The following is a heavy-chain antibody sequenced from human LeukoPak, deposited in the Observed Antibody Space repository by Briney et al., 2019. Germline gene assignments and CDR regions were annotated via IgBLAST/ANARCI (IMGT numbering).Heavy chain of an antibody. CDR3: ARVWGSDAFDI. D-gene: IGHD3-16*01. Sequence: PGGSLRLSCAASGFTFSHYWMQWVRQAPGKGLVWVSRINSDGSSTTYADSVKGRFTIYRDNAKNTLYLQMISLRAEDTAEYYCARVWGSDAFDIWGQGTMVTVSS. J-gene: IGHJ3*02. CDR1: GFTFSHYW. CDR2: INSDGSST. V-gene: IGHV3-74*01.